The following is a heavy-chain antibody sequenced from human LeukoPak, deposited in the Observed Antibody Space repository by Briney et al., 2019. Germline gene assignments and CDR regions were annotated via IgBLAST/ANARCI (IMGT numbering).Heavy chain of an antibody. D-gene: IGHD4-17*01. V-gene: IGHV3-23*01. CDR3: ARKDYGDYYFDY. CDR1: GFTFSSYA. CDR2: ISGSGGST. J-gene: IGHJ4*02. Sequence: GGSLRLSCAASGFTFSSYAMSWVRQAPGKGLEWVSAISGSGGSTYYADSVKGRFTISRDNAKNSLYLQMNSLRAEDTAVYYCARKDYGDYYFDYWGQGTLVTVSS.